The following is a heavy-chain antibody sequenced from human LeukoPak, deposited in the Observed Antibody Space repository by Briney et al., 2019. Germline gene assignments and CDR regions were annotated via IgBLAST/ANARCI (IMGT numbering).Heavy chain of an antibody. J-gene: IGHJ3*02. D-gene: IGHD5-18*01. V-gene: IGHV3-30-3*01. CDR1: GFTFSSYA. CDR3: ARAPEDTTMPEPGAFDI. Sequence: PGGSLRLSCAASGFTFSSYAMHWVRQAPGKGLEWVAVISYDGSNKYYADSVKGRFTISRDNSKNTLYLQMNSLRAEDTAVYYCARAPEDTTMPEPGAFDIWGQGTMVTVSS. CDR2: ISYDGSNK.